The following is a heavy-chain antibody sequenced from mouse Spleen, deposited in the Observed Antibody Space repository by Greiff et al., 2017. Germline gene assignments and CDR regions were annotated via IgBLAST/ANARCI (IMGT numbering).Heavy chain of an antibody. CDR3: AREEAYYGSSYFDD. D-gene: IGHD1-1*01. J-gene: IGHJ2*01. Sequence: QVQLKESGPELVKPGASVKISCKASGYSFTSYYIHWVKQRPGQGLEWIGWIYPGSGNTKYNEKFKGKATLTADTSSSTAYMQLSSLTSEDSAVYYCAREEAYYGSSYFDDWGQGTTLTVSS. CDR1: GYSFTSYY. CDR2: IYPGSGNT. V-gene: IGHV1-66*01.